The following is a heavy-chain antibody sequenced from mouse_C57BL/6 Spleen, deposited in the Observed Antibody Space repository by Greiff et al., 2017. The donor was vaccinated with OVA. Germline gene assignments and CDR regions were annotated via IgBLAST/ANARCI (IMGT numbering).Heavy chain of an antibody. V-gene: IGHV5-9-1*02. Sequence: EVKVVESGEGLVKPGGSLKLSCAASGFTFSSYAMSWVRQTPEKRLEWVAYISSGGDYIYYADTVKGRFTISRDNARNTLYLQISSLKSEDTAMYYCTRVGDYYGSSYGAWFAYWGQGTLVTVSA. CDR1: GFTFSSYA. D-gene: IGHD1-1*01. J-gene: IGHJ3*01. CDR3: TRVGDYYGSSYGAWFAY. CDR2: ISSGGDYI.